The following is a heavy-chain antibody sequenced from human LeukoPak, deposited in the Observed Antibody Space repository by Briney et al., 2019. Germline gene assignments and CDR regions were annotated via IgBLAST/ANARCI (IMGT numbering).Heavy chain of an antibody. D-gene: IGHD6-13*01. CDR3: ARSGYSSSWPTTYLPYYYYYMDV. CDR1: GFIFSTYW. V-gene: IGHV3-74*01. CDR2: IKTDGTTK. Sequence: GGSLRLSCTGSGFIFSTYWMHWVRQAPGKGLVRVSRIKTDGTTKYYADSVKGRFTISRDNAKNSLYLQMNSLRAEDTAVYYCARSGYSSSWPTTYLPYYYYYMDVWGKGTTVTVSS. J-gene: IGHJ6*03.